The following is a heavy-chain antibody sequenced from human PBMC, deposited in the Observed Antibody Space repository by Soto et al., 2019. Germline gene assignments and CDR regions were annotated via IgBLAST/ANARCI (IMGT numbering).Heavy chain of an antibody. Sequence: EVELLESGGGLVQPGGSLRLSCAASGFTFSSYAMSWVRQAPGKGLEWVSTISGSGGSTYYADSVKGRFTISRDNSKNTLYRQMNSLRAEDTAGYYCAKEGSSGGYYFDYWGQGTLVTVSS. V-gene: IGHV3-23*01. J-gene: IGHJ4*02. CDR2: ISGSGGST. CDR3: AKEGSSGGYYFDY. CDR1: GFTFSSYA. D-gene: IGHD6-19*01.